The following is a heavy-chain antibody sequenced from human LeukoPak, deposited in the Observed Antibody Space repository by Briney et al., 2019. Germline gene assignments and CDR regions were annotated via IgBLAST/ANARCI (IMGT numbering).Heavy chain of an antibody. CDR2: ISSSSSYI. D-gene: IGHD5-18*01. V-gene: IGHV3-21*01. J-gene: IGHJ4*02. Sequence: GGPLRLSCAASGFTFSSYSMNWVRQAPGKGLEWVSSISSSSSYIYYTDSVKGRFTISRDNAKNSLYLQMNSLRAEDTAVYYCARDQTVDTAMVTDYWGQGTLVTVSS. CDR3: ARDQTVDTAMVTDY. CDR1: GFTFSSYS.